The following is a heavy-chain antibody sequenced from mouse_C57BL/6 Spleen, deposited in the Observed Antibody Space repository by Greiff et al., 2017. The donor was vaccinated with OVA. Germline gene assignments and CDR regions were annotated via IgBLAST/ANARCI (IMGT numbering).Heavy chain of an antibody. CDR3: ASHEDQGATNWAFAY. CDR2: FYPGSGSI. D-gene: IGHD4-1*01. J-gene: IGHJ3*01. Sequence: VKLMESGAELVKPGASVKLSCKASGYTFTEYPIHWVKQRSGQGLEWIGWFYPGSGSIKYNEKFKDKATLTADKSSSTVYMELSRLTSEDSAVYVCASHEDQGATNWAFAYWGQGTLVTVSA. CDR1: GYTFTEYP. V-gene: IGHV1-62-2*01.